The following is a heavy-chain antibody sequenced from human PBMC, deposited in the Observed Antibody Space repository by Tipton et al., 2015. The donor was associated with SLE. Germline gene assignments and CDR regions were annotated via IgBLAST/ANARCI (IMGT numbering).Heavy chain of an antibody. CDR3: AREGGYGWYFDL. Sequence: TLSLTCAVYGGSFSGYYWSWIRQPPGKGLEWIGEINHSGSTNYNPSLKSRVTISVDTSKNQFSLKLSSVTAADTAVYYCAREGGYGWYFDLWGRGTLVTVSS. J-gene: IGHJ2*01. D-gene: IGHD5-12*01. CDR1: GGSFSGYY. V-gene: IGHV4-34*01. CDR2: INHSGST.